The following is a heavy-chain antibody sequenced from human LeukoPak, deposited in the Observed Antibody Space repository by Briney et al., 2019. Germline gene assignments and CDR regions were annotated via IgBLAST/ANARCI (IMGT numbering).Heavy chain of an antibody. CDR3: AKDGNWASVS. D-gene: IGHD7-27*01. V-gene: IGHV3-30*02. J-gene: IGHJ5*02. CDR1: GFTFS. Sequence: GGSLRLSCVGSGFTFSVHWVRQVPGKGLEWLTFIRHDGTDQHHADSVRGRFTISRDNSKNTVYLQMNSLRPEDTALYYCAKDGNWASVSWGQGTLVTVSS. CDR2: IRHDGTDQ.